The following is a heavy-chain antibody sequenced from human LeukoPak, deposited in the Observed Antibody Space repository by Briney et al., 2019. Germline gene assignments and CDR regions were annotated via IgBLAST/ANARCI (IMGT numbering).Heavy chain of an antibody. J-gene: IGHJ4*02. CDR1: GYSFTGYY. CDR2: INPNNGAT. CDR3: ASGSETYYDFWSGSSFDY. V-gene: IGHV1-2*02. D-gene: IGHD3-3*01. Sequence: ASVKVSCKASGYSFTGYYIHWVRQAPGQGLDWMGWINPNNGATKYAQKFQGRVTMARDTSISRAYMELTRLRSDDTAVYYCASGSETYYDFWSGSSFDYWGQGTLVTVSS.